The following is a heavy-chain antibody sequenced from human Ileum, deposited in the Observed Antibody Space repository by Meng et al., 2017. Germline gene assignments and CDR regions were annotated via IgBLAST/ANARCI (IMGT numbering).Heavy chain of an antibody. CDR1: GGSMRSGDNY. CDR3: ARGAYLGSGYYFDY. CDR2: SYYSGST. V-gene: IGHV4-30-4*01. Sequence: HVQLQESGSGLVNPSQTLSLTGSVSGGSMRSGDNYWSWIRQPPVKGLEWIGYSYYSGSTYYTPSLKCRVIMSVDTSANRFSLNLNSVTAADTAVYFCARGAYLGSGYYFDYWGQGALVTVSS. D-gene: IGHD3-10*01. J-gene: IGHJ4*02.